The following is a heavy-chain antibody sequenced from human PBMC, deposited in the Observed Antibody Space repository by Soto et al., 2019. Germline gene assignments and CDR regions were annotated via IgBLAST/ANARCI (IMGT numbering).Heavy chain of an antibody. CDR1: GFTFSDYY. CDR3: ARDLGGGATNDAFDI. CDR2: ISSSSYT. J-gene: IGHJ3*02. D-gene: IGHD1-26*01. Sequence: GSLRLSCAASGFTFSDYYMSWIRQAPGKGLEWVSYISSSSYTNYADSVKGRFTISRDNAKNSLYLQMNSLRAEDTAVYYCARDLGGGATNDAFDIWGQGTMVTVSS. V-gene: IGHV3-11*06.